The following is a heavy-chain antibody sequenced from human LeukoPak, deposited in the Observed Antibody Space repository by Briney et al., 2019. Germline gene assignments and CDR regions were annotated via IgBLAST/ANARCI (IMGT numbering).Heavy chain of an antibody. CDR2: MFYSGST. D-gene: IGHD3-22*01. V-gene: IGHV4-39*02. Sequence: SETLSLTCTVSGGSISSSNYYWGWIRQPPGKGLEWIGSMFYSGSTYYNPSLKSRVTISADMSKNQFSLKLSSVTAADTAVYYCARENYYDSSGYPPVFDYWGQGTLVTVSS. J-gene: IGHJ4*02. CDR1: GGSISSSNYY. CDR3: ARENYYDSSGYPPVFDY.